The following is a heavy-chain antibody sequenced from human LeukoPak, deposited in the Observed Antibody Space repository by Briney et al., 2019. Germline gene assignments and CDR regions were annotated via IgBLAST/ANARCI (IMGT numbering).Heavy chain of an antibody. V-gene: IGHV3-23*01. CDR3: AKDLPPGTVVFGY. CDR1: GFTFSTSA. J-gene: IGHJ4*02. D-gene: IGHD1-7*01. Sequence: GGSLRLSCAASGFTFSTSAMSWVRQAPGKGLEWVSAISSSGGSTYYADSVRGRFTISRDNSKNTLFLLMNSLRAEDTAVYSCAKDLPPGTVVFGYWGQGTLVTASS. CDR2: ISSSGGST.